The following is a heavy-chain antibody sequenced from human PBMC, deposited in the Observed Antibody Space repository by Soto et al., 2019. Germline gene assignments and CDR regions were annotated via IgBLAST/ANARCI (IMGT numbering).Heavy chain of an antibody. D-gene: IGHD4-17*01. CDR2: INHSGST. CDR3: ARGSPYGDRNYYYYYYMDV. V-gene: IGHV4-34*01. Sequence: PSETLSPPCAVSGGSFSGYYWSWIRPPPGKGLEWLGEINHSGSTNYNPSLKSRVTISVDTSKNQFSLKLSPVTAADTAVYYCARGSPYGDRNYYYYYYMDVWGKGTTVTVSS. J-gene: IGHJ6*03. CDR1: GGSFSGYY.